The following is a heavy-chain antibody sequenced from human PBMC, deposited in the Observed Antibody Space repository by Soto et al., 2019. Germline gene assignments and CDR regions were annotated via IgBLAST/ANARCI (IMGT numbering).Heavy chain of an antibody. CDR1: GFRFRDFA. CDR2: ISYDGSNK. J-gene: IGHJ4*02. V-gene: IGHV3-30*01. CDR3: AREIYGDFGFDY. D-gene: IGHD4-17*01. Sequence: QVQMVESGGGVVQPGTSLRLSCAASGFRFRDFAMHWVRQAPGKALEWVAVISYDGSNKYYADSVKGRFTISRDNSKNTLFLQMTGLRPEDMAVYYCAREIYGDFGFDYWGQGTLVTVSS.